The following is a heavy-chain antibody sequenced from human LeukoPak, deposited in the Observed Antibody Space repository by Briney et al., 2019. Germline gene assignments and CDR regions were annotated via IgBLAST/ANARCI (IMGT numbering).Heavy chain of an antibody. CDR2: INPDSGGT. D-gene: IGHD3-22*01. CDR3: ARGDVSYYDSSGYSDY. V-gene: IGHV1-2*02. J-gene: IGHJ4*02. CDR1: GYTFTDYY. Sequence: GASVKVSCKASGYTFTDYYMHWVRQAPGQGLEWMGWINPDSGGTNYAQKFQGRVAMTRDTSISTAYMELSRLRSDDTAVYYCARGDVSYYDSSGYSDYWGQGTLVTVSS.